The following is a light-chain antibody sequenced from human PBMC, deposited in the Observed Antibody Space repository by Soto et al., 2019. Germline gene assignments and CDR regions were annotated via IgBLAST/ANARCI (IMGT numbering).Light chain of an antibody. CDR2: GAS. CDR1: YIGNTFY. V-gene: IGKV3-20*01. Sequence: VYTESAGTLSLSPGASATLSCRDRYIGNTFYLAWYQQKPGQPPRLLIYGASSRAPGIPDRFSGSGSGTNFTLTISRLEPEDFAVYYCQQYGSSSWTFGQGTKVDIK. CDR3: QQYGSSSWT. J-gene: IGKJ1*01.